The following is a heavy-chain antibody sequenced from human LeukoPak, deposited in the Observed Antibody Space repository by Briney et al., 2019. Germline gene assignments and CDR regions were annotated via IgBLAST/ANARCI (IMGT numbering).Heavy chain of an antibody. CDR2: IYHSGST. V-gene: IGHV4-30-2*01. CDR3: ARGRDSSGYYRGVSWALPLTKGYYFDY. CDR1: GGSISSGGYY. D-gene: IGHD3-22*01. Sequence: PSETLSLTCTVSGGSISSGGYYRSWIRQPPGKGLEWIGYIYHSGSTYYNPSLKSRVTISVDRSKNQFSLKLSSVTAADTAVYYCARGRDSSGYYRGVSWALPLTKGYYFDYWGQGTLVTVSS. J-gene: IGHJ4*02.